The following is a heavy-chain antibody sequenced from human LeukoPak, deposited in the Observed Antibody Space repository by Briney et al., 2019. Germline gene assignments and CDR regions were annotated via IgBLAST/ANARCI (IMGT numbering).Heavy chain of an antibody. D-gene: IGHD2-2*01. J-gene: IGHJ6*02. CDR2: IYYSGST. V-gene: IGHV4-59*01. Sequence: PSETLSLTCTVSGGSISSYYWSWIRQPAGKGLEWIGYIYYSGSTNYNPSLKSRVTISVDTSKNQFSLKLSSVAAADTAVYYCARGRSGYQLFHYYGMDVWGQGTTVTVSS. CDR3: ARGRSGYQLFHYYGMDV. CDR1: GGSISSYY.